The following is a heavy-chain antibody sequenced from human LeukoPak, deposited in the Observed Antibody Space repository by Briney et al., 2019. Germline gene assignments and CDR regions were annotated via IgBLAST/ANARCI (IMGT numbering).Heavy chain of an antibody. V-gene: IGHV3-7*04. CDR1: GFTFSNYW. J-gene: IGHJ4*02. CDR3: ARGGSAAYWCDY. D-gene: IGHD3-10*01. Sequence: GGSLRLSCAASGFTFSNYWMSWVRQAPGKGLEWVANIKQDGSEKYYVDSVKGRFTISRDNAKNSLYLQMNSLRAEDTAVYYCARGGSAAYWCDYWGQGTLVTVSS. CDR2: IKQDGSEK.